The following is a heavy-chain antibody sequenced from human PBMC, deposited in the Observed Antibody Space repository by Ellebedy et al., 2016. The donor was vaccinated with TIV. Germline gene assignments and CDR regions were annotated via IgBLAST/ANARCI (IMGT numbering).Heavy chain of an antibody. D-gene: IGHD2-8*01. CDR2: ISGSAGST. Sequence: PGGSLRLSCAASGFTFNSYVMSWVRQAPGKGLEWVSAISGSAGSTYYADSVKGRFTISRYNSKNTLFLQMNSLRAEDTAVYYCAKDGRDTNPGHFDYWGQGTLVTVSS. J-gene: IGHJ4*02. CDR3: AKDGRDTNPGHFDY. CDR1: GFTFNSYV. V-gene: IGHV3-23*01.